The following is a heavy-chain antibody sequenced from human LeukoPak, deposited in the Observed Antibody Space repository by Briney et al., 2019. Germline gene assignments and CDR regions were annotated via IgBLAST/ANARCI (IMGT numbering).Heavy chain of an antibody. Sequence: GASVKVSCKASGYTFTSYDINWVRQATGQGLEWMGWMNPNSGNTGYAQKFQGRVTITRNTSISTAYMELSSLRSEDTAVYYCAREGLYYYGSGSTGYYYYYMDVWGKGTTVTVSS. CDR2: MNPNSGNT. CDR1: GYTFTSYD. V-gene: IGHV1-8*03. J-gene: IGHJ6*03. CDR3: AREGLYYYGSGSTGYYYYYMDV. D-gene: IGHD3-10*01.